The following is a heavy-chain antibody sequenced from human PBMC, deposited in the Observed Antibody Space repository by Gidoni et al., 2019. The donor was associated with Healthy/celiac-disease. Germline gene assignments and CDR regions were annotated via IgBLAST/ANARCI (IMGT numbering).Heavy chain of an antibody. Sequence: QVQLVQSGAEVKKPGSSVTVSCKASGGTFSSYAISWVRQAPGQGLEWMGGIIPIFGTANYAQKFQGRVTITADESTSTAYMELSSLRSEDTAVYYCARGYYYGSGSYYNGKFDPWGQGTLVTVSS. V-gene: IGHV1-69*01. CDR3: ARGYYYGSGSYYNGKFDP. D-gene: IGHD3-10*01. J-gene: IGHJ5*02. CDR1: GGTFSSYA. CDR2: IIPIFGTA.